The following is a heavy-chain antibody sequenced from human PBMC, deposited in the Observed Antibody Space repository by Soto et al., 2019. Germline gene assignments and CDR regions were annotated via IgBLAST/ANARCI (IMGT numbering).Heavy chain of an antibody. Sequence: PSETLYLTCTVTGGSIGSYYWSWIRQSPGRGLEWIGCVYYSDGTNYNPSLKSRATMSMDKSNNQFSLRLRSVTAADTAVYYCARTDSSSSSFFYYCMVVWGQGPTVTVPS. CDR3: ARTDSSSSSFFYYCMVV. J-gene: IGHJ6*02. CDR1: GGSIGSYY. CDR2: VYYSDGT. V-gene: IGHV4-59*01. D-gene: IGHD6-6*01.